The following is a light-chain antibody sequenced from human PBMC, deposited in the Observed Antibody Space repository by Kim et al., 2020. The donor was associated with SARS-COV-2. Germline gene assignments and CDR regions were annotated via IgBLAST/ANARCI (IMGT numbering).Light chain of an antibody. V-gene: IGLV6-57*03. CDR3: QSYDSSNLV. Sequence: GKTVTISSTRSSGSITSNYVQWYQQRPGSAPTTVIYEDNQRPSGVPDRFSGSIDSSSNSASLTISGLKTEDEADYYCQSYDSSNLVFGGGTKLTVL. CDR1: SGSITSNY. CDR2: EDN. J-gene: IGLJ3*02.